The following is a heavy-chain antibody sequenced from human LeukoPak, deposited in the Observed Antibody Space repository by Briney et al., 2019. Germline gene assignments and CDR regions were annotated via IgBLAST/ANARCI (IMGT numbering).Heavy chain of an antibody. CDR2: IKQDGSEK. J-gene: IGHJ4*02. CDR1: GFTFSSYW. CDR3: ARVVVRGVHDY. D-gene: IGHD3-10*01. Sequence: GGSLRLSCAASGFTFSSYWMSWVRQAPGKGLEWVANIKQDGSEKYYVDSVKGRFTISRDNAKNLLYLQMNSLRAEDTAVYYCARVVVRGVHDYWGQGTLVTVSS. V-gene: IGHV3-7*01.